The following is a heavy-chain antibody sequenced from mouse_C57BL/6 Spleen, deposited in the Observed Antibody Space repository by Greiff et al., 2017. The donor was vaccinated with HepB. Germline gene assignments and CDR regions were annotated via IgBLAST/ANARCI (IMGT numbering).Heavy chain of an antibody. CDR2: ISDGGSYT. V-gene: IGHV5-4*01. J-gene: IGHJ1*03. CDR3: ASDGGTTVAYKDWYFDV. D-gene: IGHD1-1*01. CDR1: GFTFSSYA. Sequence: EVHLVESGGGLVKPGGSLKLSCAASGFTFSSYAMSWVRQTPEKRLEWVATISDGGSYTYYPDNVKGRFTISRDNAKHNLYLQMSHLKSEDTAMYYCASDGGTTVAYKDWYFDVWGTGTTVTVSS.